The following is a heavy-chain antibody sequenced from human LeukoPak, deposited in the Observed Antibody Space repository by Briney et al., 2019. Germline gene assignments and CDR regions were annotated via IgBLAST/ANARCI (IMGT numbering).Heavy chain of an antibody. J-gene: IGHJ4*02. CDR2: ISHSGRT. V-gene: IGHV4-34*01. CDR1: GGSFSGYY. CDR3: ASINMDCSGGSCYPTLTTDYYFDY. Sequence: SETLSLTCAVYGGSFSGYYWRWIRQPPGKGLEWIGEISHSGRTNYNPSLKSRVTISVDTSKNQFSLKLSSVTAADTAVYYCASINMDCSGGSCYPTLTTDYYFDYWGQGTLVTVSS. D-gene: IGHD2-15*01.